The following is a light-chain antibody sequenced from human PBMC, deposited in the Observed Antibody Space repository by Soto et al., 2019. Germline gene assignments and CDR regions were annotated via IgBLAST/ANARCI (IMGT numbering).Light chain of an antibody. CDR2: SAS. CDR1: QTISYY. Sequence: DIQMTQSPSSLSASVGDRVTIACRASQTISYYVNWYQQKPGKAPMLLIYSASSLQSGVPPRFSGSGSGTDPTLTINSLQPEDFATYICQQTYRLPWTFGQGTKVDIK. CDR3: QQTYRLPWT. J-gene: IGKJ1*01. V-gene: IGKV1-39*01.